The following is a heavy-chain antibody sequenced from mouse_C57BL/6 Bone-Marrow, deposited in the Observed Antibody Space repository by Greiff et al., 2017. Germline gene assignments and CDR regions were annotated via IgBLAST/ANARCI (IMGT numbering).Heavy chain of an antibody. J-gene: IGHJ3*01. V-gene: IGHV1-19*01. Sequence: VQLQQSGPVLVKPGASVKMSCKASGYTFTDYYMNWVKQSHGKSLEWIGVINPYNGGTSYNQKFKGKATLTVDKSSSTAYMELNSLTSEDSAVYYCARERNYDYEFAYWGQGTLVTVSA. D-gene: IGHD2-4*01. CDR3: ARERNYDYEFAY. CDR2: INPYNGGT. CDR1: GYTFTDYY.